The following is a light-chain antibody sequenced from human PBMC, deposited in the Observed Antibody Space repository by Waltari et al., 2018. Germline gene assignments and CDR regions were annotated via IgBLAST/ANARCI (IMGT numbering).Light chain of an antibody. CDR3: RQGAHWPPT. Sequence: EVVVTHSPLSLPVTPGPPASMSCRPSEILLYRDGYTYLNWFHQRPGQSPRRLIYRVSSRDSGVQDRFSGSGSGADFTLNISRVEAEDVGVYYCRQGAHWPPTFGQGTNLDIK. CDR2: RVS. V-gene: IGKV2-30*01. CDR1: EILLYRDGYTY. J-gene: IGKJ1*01.